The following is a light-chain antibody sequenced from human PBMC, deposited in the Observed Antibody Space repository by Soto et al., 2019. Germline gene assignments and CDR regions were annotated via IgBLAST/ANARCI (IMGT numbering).Light chain of an antibody. V-gene: IGKV3-20*01. CDR3: QQYGSSPLT. CDR1: QSVSSSY. J-gene: IGKJ1*01. Sequence: EIVLKQSPGTLSLSPGERATLSCRASQSVSSSYLAWYQQKPGQAPRLLIYGASSRATGIPDRFSGSGSGTDFTLTISGLEPEDFAVYYCQQYGSSPLTFGQGTKVDIK. CDR2: GAS.